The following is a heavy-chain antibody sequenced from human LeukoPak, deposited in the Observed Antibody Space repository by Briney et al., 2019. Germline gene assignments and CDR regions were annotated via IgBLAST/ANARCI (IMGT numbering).Heavy chain of an antibody. V-gene: IGHV3-43*02. CDR3: AKDMGSSGDLLN. CDR1: GFTFDNYA. CDR2: ISGNGGGT. Sequence: PGGSLRLSCAASGFTFDNYAMHWVRQAPGKGLEWVSLISGNGGGTYYADSVKGRFTISRDNSKNSLYLQMSSLRTEDTAFYYCAKDMGSSGDLLNWGQGTLVTVSS. D-gene: IGHD6-13*01. J-gene: IGHJ4*02.